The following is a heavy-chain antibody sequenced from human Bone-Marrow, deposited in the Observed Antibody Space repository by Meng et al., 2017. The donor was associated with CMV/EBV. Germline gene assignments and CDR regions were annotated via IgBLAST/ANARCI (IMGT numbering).Heavy chain of an antibody. CDR3: AREPAPTVTTRGWFDP. CDR2: ISSSSSYI. D-gene: IGHD4-11*01. J-gene: IGHJ5*02. Sequence: GESLKISCAASGFTFSSYAMSWVRQAPGKGLEWVSSISSSSSYIYYADSVKGRFTISRDNAKNSLYLQMNSLRAEDTAVYYCAREPAPTVTTRGWFDPWGQGTLVTVSS. V-gene: IGHV3-21*01. CDR1: GFTFSSYA.